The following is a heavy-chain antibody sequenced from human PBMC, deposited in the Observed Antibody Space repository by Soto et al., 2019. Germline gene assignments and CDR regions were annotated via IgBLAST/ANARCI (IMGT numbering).Heavy chain of an antibody. Sequence: SLRLSCAASGFTFSSYGMHWVRQAPGKGLEWVAVIWYDGSNKYYADSVKGRFTISRDNSKNTLYLQMNSLRAEDTAVYYCARVSAYYDIVTGYHDDAFDIWGQGTMVTVSS. CDR3: ARVSAYYDIVTGYHDDAFDI. D-gene: IGHD3-9*01. CDR1: GFTFSSYG. V-gene: IGHV3-33*01. J-gene: IGHJ3*02. CDR2: IWYDGSNK.